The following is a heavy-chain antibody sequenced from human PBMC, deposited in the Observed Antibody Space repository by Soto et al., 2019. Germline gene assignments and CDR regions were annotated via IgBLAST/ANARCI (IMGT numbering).Heavy chain of an antibody. Sequence: ASVKVSCKASGYTFTRYTMNWVRQAPGQRLEWMGWINPDNGNTKSSQRFQDRVIITRDTSASTAYMDLSSLRSEDTAVYYCARGIATGQLDPWGQGTLVTVSS. V-gene: IGHV1-3*01. D-gene: IGHD2-15*01. J-gene: IGHJ5*02. CDR3: ARGIATGQLDP. CDR1: GYTFTRYT. CDR2: INPDNGNT.